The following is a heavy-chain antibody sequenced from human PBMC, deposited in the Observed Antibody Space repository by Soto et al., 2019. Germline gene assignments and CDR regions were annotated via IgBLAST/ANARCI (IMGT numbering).Heavy chain of an antibody. CDR2: INGDGTTT. CDR3: ARDQGTVGAATTMVY. Sequence: GGSLSLYCATSRFTFSNSCMYWVRQTPGKGLVWVSRINGDGTTTNYADSVKGRFAISRDNARNTLYLQMNSLRAEDTAVYYCARDQGTVGAATTMVYWSQGS. J-gene: IGHJ4*02. V-gene: IGHV3-74*01. D-gene: IGHD4-17*01. CDR1: RFTFSNSC.